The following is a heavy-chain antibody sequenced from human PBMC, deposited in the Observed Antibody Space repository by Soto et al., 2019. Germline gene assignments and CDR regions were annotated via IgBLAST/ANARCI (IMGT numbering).Heavy chain of an antibody. J-gene: IGHJ4*02. D-gene: IGHD3-3*01. Sequence: QITLKESGPTLVKPTQTLTLTCTFSGFSLNTSGVGVGWIRQPPGKALEWFALLYWDDDKRYSPSLKSRLTITEDTSKNQVVLRMTNMDPVDTATYYCAHSSWVVGVVIRGSFDYGGQGTLITVSS. CDR3: AHSSWVVGVVIRGSFDY. CDR1: GFSLNTSGVG. V-gene: IGHV2-5*02. CDR2: LYWDDDK.